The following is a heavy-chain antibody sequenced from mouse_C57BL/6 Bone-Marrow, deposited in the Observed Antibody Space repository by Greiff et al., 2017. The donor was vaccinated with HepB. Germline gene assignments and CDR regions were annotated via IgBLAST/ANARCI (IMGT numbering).Heavy chain of an antibody. J-gene: IGHJ1*03. Sequence: EVNLVDSGGGLVQSGRSLRLSCATSGFTFSDFYMEWVRQAPGKGLEWIVASRNKANDYTTEYSASVKGRFIVSRDTSQSILYLQMNALRAEDTAIYYCARDDGYWYFDVWGTGTTVTVSS. D-gene: IGHD1-1*02. CDR2: SRNKANDYTT. V-gene: IGHV7-1*01. CDR1: GFTFSDFY. CDR3: ARDDGYWYFDV.